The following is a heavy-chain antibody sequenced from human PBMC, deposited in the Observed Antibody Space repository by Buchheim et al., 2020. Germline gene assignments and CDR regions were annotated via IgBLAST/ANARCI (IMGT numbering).Heavy chain of an antibody. Sequence: QLQLQESGPGLVKPSETLSLTCTVSGGSISSGSYYWGWIRQSPGKGLEWIAIIGHTGDTYYNPSLQSRVTISVDPSKNQFSLKLSSVTAADTAVYYCARVRFNDAFDIWGQGT. CDR1: GGSISSGSYY. J-gene: IGHJ3*02. V-gene: IGHV4-39*07. CDR3: ARVRFNDAFDI. CDR2: IGHTGDT. D-gene: IGHD4-17*01.